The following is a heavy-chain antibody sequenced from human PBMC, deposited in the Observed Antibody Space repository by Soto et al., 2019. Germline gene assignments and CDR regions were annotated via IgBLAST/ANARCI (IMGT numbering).Heavy chain of an antibody. CDR2: TANKRSRYTT. CDR3: SRAWFGHGLDV. Sequence: EVELVEAGGGLVQAGGSLRVSCGVSGFTSSDHYMDWVRQAPGKGLEWVGRTANKRSRYTTEYAASVKGRFSISRDDSKNSVYLQMNSLKIEDKDVYYCSRAWFGHGLDVSGQGTTVTVAS. J-gene: IGHJ6*02. D-gene: IGHD3-16*01. V-gene: IGHV3-72*01. CDR1: GFTSSDHY.